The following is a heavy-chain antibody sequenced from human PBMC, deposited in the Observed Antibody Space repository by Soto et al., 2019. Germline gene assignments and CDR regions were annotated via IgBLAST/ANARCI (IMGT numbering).Heavy chain of an antibody. CDR1: GFSLSTSGVG. Sequence: QITLKESGPTLVKPTQTLTLTCTFSGFSLSTSGVGVGWFRQPPGKALEWLALIYWDDDERFSPSLRCRLTITKDTSKNQVVLTMTNMDPVDTATYYCAHITVTRGSDYWGQGSLVAVSS. CDR2: IYWDDDE. D-gene: IGHD4-17*01. J-gene: IGHJ4*02. V-gene: IGHV2-5*02. CDR3: AHITVTRGSDY.